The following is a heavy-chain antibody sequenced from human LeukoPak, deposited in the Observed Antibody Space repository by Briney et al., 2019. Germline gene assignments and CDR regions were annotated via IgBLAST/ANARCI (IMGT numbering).Heavy chain of an antibody. CDR2: LWYDGTNE. J-gene: IGHJ6*02. CDR1: GFTFSSYG. V-gene: IGHV3-33*01. CDR3: ARSMAVAGALTRYGMDV. D-gene: IGHD6-19*01. Sequence: PGRSLRLSCAASGFTFSSYGMHWVRQAPGKGLEWVAVLWYDGTNEYYADSVKGRFTISRDNSKNTLYLQMNSLRAEDTAVYYCARSMAVAGALTRYGMDVWGQGTTVTVSS.